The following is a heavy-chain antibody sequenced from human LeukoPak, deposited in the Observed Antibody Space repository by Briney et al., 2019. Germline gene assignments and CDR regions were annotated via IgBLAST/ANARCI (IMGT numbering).Heavy chain of an antibody. J-gene: IGHJ4*02. CDR2: ISFDGTNK. D-gene: IGHD6-13*01. Sequence: GGSLRLSCAASGFTFSSYGMHGVRQAPGKGREWVAVISFDGTNKFYADSVKGRFTISRDHSKKTAYLQLSDLRAEDAAVYYCAKGGGTGYSSSWYSNWGQGTLVTVSS. CDR1: GFTFSSYG. CDR3: AKGGGTGYSSSWYSN. V-gene: IGHV3-30*18.